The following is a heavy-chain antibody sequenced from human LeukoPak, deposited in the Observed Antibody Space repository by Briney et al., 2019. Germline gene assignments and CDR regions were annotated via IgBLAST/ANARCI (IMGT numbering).Heavy chain of an antibody. J-gene: IGHJ4*02. D-gene: IGHD4-23*01. CDR2: ITASDYTT. V-gene: IGHV3-23*01. CDR1: GFIFREYA. Sequence: GGSLRLSCAASGFIFREYAMTWVRQAPGKGLEWVSSITASDYTTYADSVKGRFTISRDNSKNTLYLQMNSLRAEDTAVYYCARGDYGGESWGYWGQGTLVTVSS. CDR3: ARGDYGGESWGY.